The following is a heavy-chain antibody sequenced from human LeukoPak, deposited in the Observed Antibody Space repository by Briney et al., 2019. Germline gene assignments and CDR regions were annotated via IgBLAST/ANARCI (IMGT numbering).Heavy chain of an antibody. D-gene: IGHD3-22*01. Sequence: PSETLSLTCTVSGGSISSSSYYWGWIRQPPGKGLEWIGSIYYSGSTYYNPSLKSRVTISVDTSKNQFSLKLSSVTAADTAVYYCATGYYDSSEFDYWGQGTLVTVSS. J-gene: IGHJ4*02. V-gene: IGHV4-39*07. CDR2: IYYSGST. CDR1: GGSISSSSYY. CDR3: ATGYYDSSEFDY.